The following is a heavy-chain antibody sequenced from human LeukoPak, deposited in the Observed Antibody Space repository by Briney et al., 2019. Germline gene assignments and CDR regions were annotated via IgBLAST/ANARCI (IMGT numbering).Heavy chain of an antibody. CDR1: GFTFSSYA. J-gene: IGHJ4*02. CDR3: IRSNYDILTGYYKTDY. CDR2: VSGRGYNT. D-gene: IGHD3-9*01. Sequence: GGSLRLSCAASGFTFSSYAMSWARQAPGKGLEWVSAVSGRGYNTYYADSVKGRFTISRDDSKNTAYLQMNSLKTEDTAVYYCIRSNYDILTGYYKTDYWGQGTLVTVSS. V-gene: IGHV3-23*01.